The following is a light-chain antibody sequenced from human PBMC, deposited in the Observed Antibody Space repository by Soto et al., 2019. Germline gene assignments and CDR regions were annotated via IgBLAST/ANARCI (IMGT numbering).Light chain of an antibody. J-gene: IGLJ2*01. CDR1: NSNVGINT. CDR2: SNA. CDR3: AAWDDSLNGVV. Sequence: QAVVTQPPSASGTPGQRVTISCSGSNSNVGINTVSWYQQLPGTAPKLLIYSNAQRPSGVPDRFSGSKSGTSASLAISFLQSEDEADYYCAAWDDSLNGVVFGGGTKLTVL. V-gene: IGLV1-44*01.